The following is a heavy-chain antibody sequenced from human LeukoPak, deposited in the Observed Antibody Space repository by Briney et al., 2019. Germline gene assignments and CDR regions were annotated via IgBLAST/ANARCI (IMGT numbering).Heavy chain of an antibody. CDR3: AREYWYYDSSGYYSFSLGY. V-gene: IGHV1-46*01. D-gene: IGHD3-22*01. J-gene: IGHJ4*02. CDR1: GYTFTSYY. CDR2: INPSGGST. Sequence: ASVKVSCKASGYTFTSYYMHWVRQAPGQGLEWMGIINPSGGSTSYAQKFRGRVTMTRDTSTSTVYMELSSLRSEDTAVYYCAREYWYYDSSGYYSFSLGYWGQGTLVTVSS.